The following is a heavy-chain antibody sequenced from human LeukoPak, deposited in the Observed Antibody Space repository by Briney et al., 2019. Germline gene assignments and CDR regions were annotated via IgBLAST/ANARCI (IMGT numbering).Heavy chain of an antibody. Sequence: GESLKISCKASGYSFTNYWIGWVRQMPGKGLEWMGIIYPGDSDTRYSPSFQGQVTISADKSISTAYLQWSSLKASDTAMYYCARRKGEWRGVIDYWGQGTLVTVSS. D-gene: IGHD3-10*01. CDR3: ARRKGEWRGVIDY. CDR2: IYPGDSDT. CDR1: GYSFTNYW. V-gene: IGHV5-51*01. J-gene: IGHJ4*02.